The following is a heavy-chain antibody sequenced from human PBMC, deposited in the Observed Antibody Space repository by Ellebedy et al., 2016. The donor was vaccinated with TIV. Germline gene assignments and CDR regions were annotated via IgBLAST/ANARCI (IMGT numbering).Heavy chain of an antibody. Sequence: PGGSLRLSCAASGFTFSSYSMNWVRQAPGKGLEWVSCISSSSSYIYYADSVKGRFTISRDNAKNSLYLQMNSLRAEDTAVYYCARGKSYDILTGYYPYYYYGMDVWGQGTTVTVSS. CDR3: ARGKSYDILTGYYPYYYYGMDV. CDR2: ISSSSSYI. V-gene: IGHV3-21*01. J-gene: IGHJ6*02. CDR1: GFTFSSYS. D-gene: IGHD3-9*01.